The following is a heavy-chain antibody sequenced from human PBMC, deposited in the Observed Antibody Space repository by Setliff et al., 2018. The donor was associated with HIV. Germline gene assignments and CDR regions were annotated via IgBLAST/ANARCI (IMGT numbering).Heavy chain of an antibody. V-gene: IGHV3-33*01. CDR3: ARLPQDVRSSIDF. J-gene: IGHJ4*02. CDR1: GFTFSSYG. CDR2: IWYDGSNK. D-gene: IGHD6-6*01. Sequence: GGSLRLSCAASGFTFSSYGMHWVRQAPGKGLEWVAVIWYDGSNKYYVDSVKGRFTISRDSAKSSLYLEMNSLRAEDTAVYYCARLPQDVRSSIDFWGQRTLVTVSS.